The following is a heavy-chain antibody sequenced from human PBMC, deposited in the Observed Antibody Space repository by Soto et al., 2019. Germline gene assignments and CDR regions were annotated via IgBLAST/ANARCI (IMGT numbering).Heavy chain of an antibody. CDR3: ARGYRQFDS. CDR1: GFTFFSYT. CDR2: IGSDGNYI. D-gene: IGHD4-4*01. J-gene: IGHJ4*02. V-gene: IGHV3-21*01. Sequence: LRLSCAASGFTFFSYTMNWVRQAPGKGLEWVATIGSDGNYIYYADSMKGRFTISRDNAKNLLFLEMNSVRGDDSARYYCARGYRQFDSWGQGILVTVSS.